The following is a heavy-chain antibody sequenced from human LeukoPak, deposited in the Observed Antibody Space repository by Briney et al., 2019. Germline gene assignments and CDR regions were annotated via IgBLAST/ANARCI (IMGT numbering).Heavy chain of an antibody. Sequence: GASVKVSCKASGGTFSSYAISRVRQAPGQGLEWMGGIIPIFGTANYAQKFQGRVTITADESTSTAYMELSSLRSEDTAVYYCARRIAVAGKNWFDPWGQGTLVTVSS. CDR1: GGTFSSYA. CDR3: ARRIAVAGKNWFDP. V-gene: IGHV1-69*13. D-gene: IGHD6-19*01. CDR2: IIPIFGTA. J-gene: IGHJ5*02.